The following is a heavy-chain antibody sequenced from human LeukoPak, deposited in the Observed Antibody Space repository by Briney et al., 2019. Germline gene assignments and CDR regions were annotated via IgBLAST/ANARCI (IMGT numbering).Heavy chain of an antibody. CDR2: IYYSGST. CDR1: GGSISSSSYY. D-gene: IGHD3-9*01. Sequence: PSETLSLTCTVSGGSISSSSYYWGWIRQPPGKGLEWIGSIYYSGSTYYNPSLKSRVTISVDTSKNQFSLKLSSVTAADTAVYYCARAVLTGYHFDYWGQGTLVTVSS. J-gene: IGHJ4*02. CDR3: ARAVLTGYHFDY. V-gene: IGHV4-39*07.